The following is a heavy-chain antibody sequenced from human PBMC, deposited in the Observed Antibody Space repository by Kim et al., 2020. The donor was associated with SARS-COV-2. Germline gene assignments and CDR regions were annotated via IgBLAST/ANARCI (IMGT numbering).Heavy chain of an antibody. D-gene: IGHD2-21*02. J-gene: IGHJ5*02. Sequence: SETLSLTCTVSGGSISSYYWSWIRQPPGKGLEWIGYIYYSGSTNYNPSLKSRVTISVDTSKNQFSLKLSSVTAADTAVYYCARDSSYCGGDCYSGYNWFDPWGQGTLVTVSS. CDR2: IYYSGST. CDR3: ARDSSYCGGDCYSGYNWFDP. CDR1: GGSISSYY. V-gene: IGHV4-59*01.